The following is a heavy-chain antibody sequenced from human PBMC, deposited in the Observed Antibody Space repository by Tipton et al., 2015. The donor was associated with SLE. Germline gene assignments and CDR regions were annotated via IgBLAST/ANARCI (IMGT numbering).Heavy chain of an antibody. V-gene: IGHV4-59*12. CDR3: ARADGATGLDY. CDR2: IYYSGST. CDR1: GGSISSNY. Sequence: TLSLTCSVSGGSISSNYWIWIRQPPGKGLEWIGYIYYSGSTNYNPSLKSRVTISVDTSKNQFSLKLTSVTAADTAVYYCARADGATGLDYWGQGTLVTVSS. J-gene: IGHJ4*02. D-gene: IGHD5-12*01.